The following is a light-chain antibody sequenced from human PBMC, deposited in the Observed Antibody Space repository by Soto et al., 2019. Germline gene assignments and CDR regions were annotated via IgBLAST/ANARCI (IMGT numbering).Light chain of an antibody. CDR2: LNSDGSH. Sequence: QPVLTQSPSASASLGASVKVTCTLSSGHSTYAIAWHQQQPEKGPRYLMKLNSDGSHSKGDGLPDRFSGSSSGAERYLTISSLQSEDEADYYCQTWVGNDNVVFGGGTKLTVL. CDR1: SGHSTYA. CDR3: QTWVGNDNVV. V-gene: IGLV4-69*01. J-gene: IGLJ2*01.